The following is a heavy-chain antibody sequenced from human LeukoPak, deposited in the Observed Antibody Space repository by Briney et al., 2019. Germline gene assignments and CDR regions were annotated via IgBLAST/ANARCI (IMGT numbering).Heavy chain of an antibody. CDR1: GYTFTNYG. V-gene: IGHV1-18*01. CDR3: ARTYYYDTSGYYYGHWFDP. D-gene: IGHD3-22*01. CDR2: ISAYNGNT. J-gene: IGHJ5*02. Sequence: GASVKVSCKASGYTFTNYGISWVRQAPGQGLEWMGWISAYNGNTNYAQRLQGRVNMTTDTSTSTAYMELRSLRSDDTAVYYCARTYYYDTSGYYYGHWFDPRGQGTLVTVSS.